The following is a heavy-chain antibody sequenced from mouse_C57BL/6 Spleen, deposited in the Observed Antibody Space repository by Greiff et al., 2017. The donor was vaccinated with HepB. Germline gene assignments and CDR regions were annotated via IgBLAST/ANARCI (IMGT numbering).Heavy chain of an antibody. CDR2: ISYDGSN. V-gene: IGHV3-6*01. CDR1: GYSITSGYY. CDR3: ARDLEGYDGGFAY. Sequence: EVHLVESGPGLVKPSQSLSLTCSVTGYSITSGYYWNWIRQFPGNKLEWMGYISYDGSNNYNPSLKNRISITRDTSKNQFFLKLNSVTTEDTATYYCARDLEGYDGGFAYWGQGTLVTVSA. J-gene: IGHJ3*01. D-gene: IGHD2-2*01.